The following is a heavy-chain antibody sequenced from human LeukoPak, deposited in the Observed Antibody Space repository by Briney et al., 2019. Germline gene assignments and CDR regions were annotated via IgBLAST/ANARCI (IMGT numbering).Heavy chain of an antibody. J-gene: IGHJ6*02. CDR1: GFTFSSYS. Sequence: GGSLRLSCGASGFTFSSYSMNWVRQAPGKGLEWVSYISSSSSTIYYADSVKGRFTISRDNAKNSLYLQMNSLRAEDTAVYYCARDRGSSWYEGGYYYGMDVWGQGTTVTVSS. CDR2: ISSSSSTI. CDR3: ARDRGSSWYEGGYYYGMDV. D-gene: IGHD6-13*01. V-gene: IGHV3-48*04.